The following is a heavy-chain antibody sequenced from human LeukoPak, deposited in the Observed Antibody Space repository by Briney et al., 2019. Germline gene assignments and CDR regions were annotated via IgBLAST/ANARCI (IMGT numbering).Heavy chain of an antibody. CDR3: AREGAYSDAFDI. CDR1: GGSISSYY. V-gene: IGHV4-4*07. CDR2: IYTSGST. Sequence: SETLSLTCTVSGGSISSYYWSWIRQPAGKGLEWIGRIYTSGSTNYNPSLKSRVTMSVDTSKNQFSLKLSSVTAADTAVCYCAREGAYSDAFDIWGQGTMVTVSS. D-gene: IGHD2-15*01. J-gene: IGHJ3*02.